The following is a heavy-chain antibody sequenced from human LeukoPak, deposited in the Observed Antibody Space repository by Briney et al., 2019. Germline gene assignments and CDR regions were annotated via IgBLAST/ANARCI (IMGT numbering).Heavy chain of an antibody. CDR1: GGSISSYY. J-gene: IGHJ4*02. D-gene: IGHD6-19*01. CDR3: ARRISGWPYFDY. Sequence: SETLSLTCTVSGGSISSYYWSWIRQPPGKGLEWIGHIYYSGSTNYNPSLKSRVTISIDTSKNQFSLKLTSVAAADTAVYYCARRISGWPYFDYWGQGTLVTVSS. V-gene: IGHV4-59*08. CDR2: IYYSGST.